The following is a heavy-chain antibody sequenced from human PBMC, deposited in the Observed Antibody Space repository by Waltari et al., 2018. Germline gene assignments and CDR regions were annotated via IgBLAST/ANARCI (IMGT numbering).Heavy chain of an antibody. J-gene: IGHJ4*02. D-gene: IGHD1-20*01. CDR2: INGDGTTT. Sequence: EVQLVESGGGLVQPGGSLRLSCAASGFTFSSYWMHWVRQAPGKGLVCVSCINGDGTTTKYADSVKGWFTISRDNSKNTLYLQMNSLRAEDTAVYYCARLTVVSNNDYWGQGTLVTVSS. CDR3: ARLTVVSNNDY. V-gene: IGHV3-74*01. CDR1: GFTFSSYW.